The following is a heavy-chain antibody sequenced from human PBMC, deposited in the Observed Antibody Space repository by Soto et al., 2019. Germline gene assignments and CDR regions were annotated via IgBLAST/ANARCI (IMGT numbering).Heavy chain of an antibody. CDR2: IRSKAYGGTT. J-gene: IGHJ4*02. Sequence: GGSLRLSCTASGFTFGDYAMSWLRQAPGKGLEWVGFIRSKAYGGTTEYAASVKGRFTISRDDSKSIAYLQMNSLKTEDTAVYYCTRAMYYDSWPDYWGQGTLVTVSS. CDR3: TRAMYYDSWPDY. V-gene: IGHV3-49*03. D-gene: IGHD3-22*01. CDR1: GFTFGDYA.